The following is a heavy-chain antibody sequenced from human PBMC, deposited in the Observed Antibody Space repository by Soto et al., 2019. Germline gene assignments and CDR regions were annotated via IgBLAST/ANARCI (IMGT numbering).Heavy chain of an antibody. CDR2: IYDSGST. CDR3: ARATSFSGHHGY. CDR1: GGSFSSGGYY. D-gene: IGHD2-8*02. Sequence: QLQLQESGPGLVKPSQTLSLACTVSGGSFSSGGYYWSLLRQLPGKGLEWIGYIYDSGSTYYNPSLKSRFTISLDTSKNQFSLKLSSVTAADTAVYYCARATSFSGHHGYWGQGTLVTVSS. V-gene: IGHV4-31*03. J-gene: IGHJ4*02.